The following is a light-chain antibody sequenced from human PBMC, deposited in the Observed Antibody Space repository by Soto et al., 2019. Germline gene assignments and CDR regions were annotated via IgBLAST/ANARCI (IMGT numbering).Light chain of an antibody. Sequence: DIVMTQSPDSLAVSLGERATINCKSSQSVLYSSNNKNSVAWYQQKPGQPPQLIIYWASTRESGVPERFSGSGSGTDFTLTISSLEAEDVAFYWCQQYFDVPFTFGGGTKVDI. V-gene: IGKV4-1*01. CDR3: QQYFDVPFT. CDR2: WAS. CDR1: QSVLYSSNNKNS. J-gene: IGKJ4*01.